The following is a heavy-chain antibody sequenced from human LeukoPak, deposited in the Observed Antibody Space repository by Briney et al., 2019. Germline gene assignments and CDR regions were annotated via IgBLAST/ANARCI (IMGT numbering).Heavy chain of an antibody. CDR3: ARGDNSGYVY. D-gene: IGHD3-22*01. V-gene: IGHV4-34*01. CDR2: INHSGST. J-gene: IGHJ4*02. Sequence: PSETLSLTCAVYGGSFSGYYWSWIRQPPGKGLEWIGEINHSGSTNYNPSLKSRVTISVDTSKNQFSLKLSSVTAADMAVYYCARGDNSGYVYWGQGKLVTVSS. CDR1: GGSFSGYY.